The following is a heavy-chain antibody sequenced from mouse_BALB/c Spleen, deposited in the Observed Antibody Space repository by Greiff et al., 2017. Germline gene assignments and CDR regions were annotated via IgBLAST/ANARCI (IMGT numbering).Heavy chain of an antibody. CDR2: IDPYYGGT. CDR3: ARGGLPSYYFDY. D-gene: IGHD2-4*01. V-gene: IGHV1S135*01. J-gene: IGHJ2*01. Sequence: EVQLQQSGPQLVRPGASVKISCKASGYSFTSYWMHWVKQSNGKSLEWIGNIDPYYGGTSYNQKFKGKATLTVDKSSSTAYMQLKSLTSEDSAVYYCARGGLPSYYFDYWGQGTTLTVSS. CDR1: GYSFTSYW.